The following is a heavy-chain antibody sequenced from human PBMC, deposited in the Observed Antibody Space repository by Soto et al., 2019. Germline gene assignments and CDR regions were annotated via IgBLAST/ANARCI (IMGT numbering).Heavy chain of an antibody. CDR3: ARDPRPYYYDSSRLYNWFDP. V-gene: IGHV1-69*06. D-gene: IGHD3-22*01. J-gene: IGHJ5*02. CDR1: GGTXTSYA. Sequence: SXKVSCKASGGTXTSYAIRWVRQAPGQGLEWMGGIIPIFGTANYAQKFQGRVTINADKSTSTAYMELSSLRSEDTAVYYCARDPRPYYYDSSRLYNWFDPWGQGTRVTV. CDR2: IIPIFGTA.